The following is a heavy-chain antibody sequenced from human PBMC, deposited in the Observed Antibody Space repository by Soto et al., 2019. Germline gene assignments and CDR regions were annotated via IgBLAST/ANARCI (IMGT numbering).Heavy chain of an antibody. V-gene: IGHV4-30-4*01. J-gene: IGHJ4*02. D-gene: IGHD4-17*01. CDR1: GGSITSGDYY. CDR3: SSGATVINTLDF. Sequence: QVQLQESGPGLVKPSQTLSLTCTVSGGSITSGDYYWSWIRQPPGKGLEWVGYNYYGGSTYYNPSLESRITISLDTAKNQFSLELTSVTAADTAVDFCSSGATVINTLDFWGQGTLVTVSS. CDR2: NYYGGST.